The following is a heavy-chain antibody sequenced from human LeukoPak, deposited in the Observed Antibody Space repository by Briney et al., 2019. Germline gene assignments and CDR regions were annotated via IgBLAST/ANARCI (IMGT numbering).Heavy chain of an antibody. CDR2: FDPEDGET. CDR1: GYTLTELS. D-gene: IGHD3-22*01. CDR3: AVAHYYDSRTRAFDI. Sequence: GASVKVSCKVSGYTLTELSMHWVRQAPGKGLEWMGGFDPEDGETIYAQKFQGRVTMTEDASTDTAYMELSSLRSEDTAVYYCAVAHYYDSRTRAFDIWGQGTMVTVSS. J-gene: IGHJ3*02. V-gene: IGHV1-24*01.